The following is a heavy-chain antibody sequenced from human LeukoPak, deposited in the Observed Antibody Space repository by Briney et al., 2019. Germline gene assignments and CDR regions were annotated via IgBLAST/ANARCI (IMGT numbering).Heavy chain of an antibody. D-gene: IGHD3-22*01. J-gene: IGHJ1*01. CDR3: ARRRYYDGSGYLE. V-gene: IGHV4-39*01. CDR2: IYYSGRT. CDR1: GDSVSRSDSY. Sequence: PSETLSLTCSVSGDSVSRSDSYWDWIRQPPGKGLEWIGTIYYSGRTYYSPSLKSRVTMSVDPSNNPFSLNLRSVTAADTALHYCARRRYYDGSGYLEWGQGTLLSVSS.